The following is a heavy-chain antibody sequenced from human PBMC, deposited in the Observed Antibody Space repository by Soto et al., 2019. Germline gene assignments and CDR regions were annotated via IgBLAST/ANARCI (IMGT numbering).Heavy chain of an antibody. D-gene: IGHD3-10*01. CDR2: ISWNSGNI. V-gene: IGHV3-9*01. CDR1: GFIFDEYA. J-gene: IGHJ4*02. Sequence: EVQLVESGGGLVQPGRSLRLSCAASGFIFDEYAMHWVRQAPGRGLEWVSSISWNSGNIGYADSVKGRFTISRDNAKNSLYLQMNSVRGEDTAFYYRAKGASATGFGFNDHCGQGTLVTVSS. CDR3: AKGASATGFGFNDH.